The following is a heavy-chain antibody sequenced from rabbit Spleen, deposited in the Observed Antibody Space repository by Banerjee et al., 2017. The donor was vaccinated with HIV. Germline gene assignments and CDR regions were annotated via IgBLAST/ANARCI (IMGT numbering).Heavy chain of an antibody. V-gene: IGHV1S45*01. CDR1: GFSFSSVYH. CDR2: IVSGSDIT. Sequence: QEQLEESGGDLVKPEGSLTLTCTASGFSFSSVYHMCWVRQAPGKGLEWIGCIVSGSDITYYATWAKGRFTISKTSSTTVTLQMTSLTVADTATYFCARVSQSSAWGEDLWGQGTLVTVS. CDR3: ARVSQSSAWGEDL. J-gene: IGHJ4*01. D-gene: IGHD4-1*01.